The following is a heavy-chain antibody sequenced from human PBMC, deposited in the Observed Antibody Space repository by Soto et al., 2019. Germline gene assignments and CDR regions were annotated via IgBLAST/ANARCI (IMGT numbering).Heavy chain of an antibody. CDR3: ARAGFYGQFDAFDI. CDR1: GGTLSNYY. Sequence: QVQLQQWGAGLLKASETLSLSCAVYGGTLSNYYWSWIRQPPGKGPEWIGEIHSSGSTNYNPSLTSAVIISVDTSKNQFSLRLNSVTPADTAVYYCARAGFYGQFDAFDIWGHGTMVSVSS. D-gene: IGHD3-10*01. CDR2: IHSSGST. J-gene: IGHJ3*02. V-gene: IGHV4-34*01.